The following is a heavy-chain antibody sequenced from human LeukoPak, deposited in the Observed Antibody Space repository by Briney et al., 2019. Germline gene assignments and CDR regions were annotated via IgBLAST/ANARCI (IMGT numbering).Heavy chain of an antibody. CDR1: GGTFSSYA. V-gene: IGHV1-69*04. CDR3: ARDSSGSMVRGVTEYYGMDV. J-gene: IGHJ6*02. CDR2: IIPIRGIA. D-gene: IGHD3-10*01. Sequence: GASVKVSCKASGGTFSSYAISWVRQAPGQGLEWMGRIIPIRGIANYAQKFQGRVTITADKSTSTAYMELSSLRSEDTAVYYCARDSSGSMVRGVTEYYGMDVWGQGTTVTVSS.